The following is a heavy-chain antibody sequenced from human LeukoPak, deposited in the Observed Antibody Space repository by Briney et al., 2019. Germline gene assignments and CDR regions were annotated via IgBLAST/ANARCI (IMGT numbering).Heavy chain of an antibody. CDR3: ARDLIVEGTAILGY. D-gene: IGHD1-26*01. Sequence: GGSLRLSCAASGFTFSSYSMNLVRQAPGKGLEWVSSISSSSTHLYHADSVKGRFAISRDNAKNSLYLQMNSLRAEDTAVYYCARDLIVEGTAILGYWGQGTLVTVSS. V-gene: IGHV3-21*01. CDR1: GFTFSSYS. J-gene: IGHJ4*02. CDR2: ISSSSTHL.